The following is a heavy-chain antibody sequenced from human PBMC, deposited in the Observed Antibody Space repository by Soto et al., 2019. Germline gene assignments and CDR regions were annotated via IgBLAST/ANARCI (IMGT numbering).Heavy chain of an antibody. CDR3: ARAEEVIVGAPSGAPFDP. CDR1: GGTFSSYA. Sequence: SVKVSCKASGGTFSSYAISWVRQAPGQGLEWMGGIISIFGTANYAQKFQGRATITADESTSTAYMELSSLRSEDTAVYYCARAEEVIVGAPSGAPFDPWGQGTLVTV. V-gene: IGHV1-69*13. J-gene: IGHJ5*02. D-gene: IGHD1-26*01. CDR2: IISIFGTA.